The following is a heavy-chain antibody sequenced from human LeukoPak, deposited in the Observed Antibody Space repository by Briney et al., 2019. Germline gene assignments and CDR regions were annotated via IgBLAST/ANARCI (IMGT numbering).Heavy chain of an antibody. J-gene: IGHJ4*02. CDR3: AGSSSWYNY. V-gene: IGHV4-39*07. CDR2: ILYSGST. Sequence: SETLSLTCTVSGGSISSSSYYWGWIRQPPGKGLEWIGSILYSGSTNYNPSLKSRVTISVDTSKNQFSLKVSSVTAADTAVYYCAGSSSWYNYWGQGTLVTVSS. CDR1: GGSISSSSYY. D-gene: IGHD6-13*01.